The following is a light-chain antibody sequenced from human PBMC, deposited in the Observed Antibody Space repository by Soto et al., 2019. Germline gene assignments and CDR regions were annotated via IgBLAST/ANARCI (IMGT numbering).Light chain of an antibody. CDR1: QSVRSSH. CDR3: QQYSSSPLT. CDR2: GAS. J-gene: IGKJ4*01. Sequence: EIVLTQSPGTLSLSPGERATLSCRTSQSVRSSHLAWYQQKPGQAPRLLIYGASSRDTGITDRFSGSGSGTDFTLTISRLEPEDFAVYHCQQYSSSPLTFGGGTKVEIK. V-gene: IGKV3-20*01.